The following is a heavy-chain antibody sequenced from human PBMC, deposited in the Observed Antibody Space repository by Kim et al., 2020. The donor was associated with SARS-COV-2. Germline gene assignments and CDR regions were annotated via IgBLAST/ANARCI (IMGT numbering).Heavy chain of an antibody. V-gene: IGHV3-48*02. CDR2: TI. J-gene: IGHJ4*02. Sequence: TIYYADSVKGRFTISRDNAKNSLYLQMNSLRDEDTAVYYCASMFADHFDYWGQGTLVTVSS. CDR3: ASMFADHFDY. D-gene: IGHD3-10*02.